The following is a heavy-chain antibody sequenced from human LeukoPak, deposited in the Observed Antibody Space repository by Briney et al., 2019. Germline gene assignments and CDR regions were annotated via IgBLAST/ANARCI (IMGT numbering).Heavy chain of an antibody. J-gene: IGHJ6*03. Sequence: SETLSLTCAVYGGSFSGYYWSWIRQPPGKGLEWIGEINHSGSTNYNPSLKSRVTISVDTSKNQFSLKLSSVTAADTAVYYCARVSKGTRDLYYYYKDVWGKGTTVTVSS. D-gene: IGHD2-2*01. CDR3: ARVSKGTRDLYYYYKDV. CDR1: GGSFSGYY. V-gene: IGHV4-34*01. CDR2: INHSGST.